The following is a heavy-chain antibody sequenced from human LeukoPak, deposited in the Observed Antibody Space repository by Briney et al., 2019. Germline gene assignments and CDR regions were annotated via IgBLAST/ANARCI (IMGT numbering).Heavy chain of an antibody. V-gene: IGHV1-24*01. D-gene: IGHD6-19*01. CDR3: AGGWYGDWFDP. CDR2: FDPEDGET. J-gene: IGHJ5*02. CDR1: GYTLTELS. Sequence: ASVKVSCKVSGYTLTELSMHWVRQAPGKGLEWMGGFDPEDGETIYAQEFQGRVTITRDTSASTAYMELSSLRSEDMAVYYCAGGWYGDWFDPWGQGTLVTVSS.